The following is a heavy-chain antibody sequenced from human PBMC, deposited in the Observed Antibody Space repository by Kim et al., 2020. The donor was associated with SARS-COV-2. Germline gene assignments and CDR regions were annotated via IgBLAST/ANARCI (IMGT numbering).Heavy chain of an antibody. Sequence: GGSLRLSCAASGFTFSSYAMSWVRQAPGKGLEWVSAISGSGGSTYYADSVKGRFTISRDNSKNTLYLQMNSLRAEDTAVYYCAKRIAAAGTPPFYFDYWGQGTLVTVSS. V-gene: IGHV3-23*01. CDR1: GFTFSSYA. J-gene: IGHJ4*02. D-gene: IGHD6-13*01. CDR3: AKRIAAAGTPPFYFDY. CDR2: ISGSGGST.